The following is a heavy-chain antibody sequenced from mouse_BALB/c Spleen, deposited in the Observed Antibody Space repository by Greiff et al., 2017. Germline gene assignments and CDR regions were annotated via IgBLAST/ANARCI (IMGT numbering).Heavy chain of an antibody. CDR3: ARGNRYDDGLAY. CDR2: ISYSGST. CDR1: GDSITSGY. Sequence: EVKLMESGPSLVKPSQTLSLTCSVTGDSITSGYWNWIRKFPGNKLEYMGYISYSGSTCYNPSLKSRISITRGTSKNQYYLQLKSVTTKDTATYYCARGNRYDDGLAYWGQGTLVTVSA. J-gene: IGHJ3*01. V-gene: IGHV3-8*02. D-gene: IGHD2-14*01.